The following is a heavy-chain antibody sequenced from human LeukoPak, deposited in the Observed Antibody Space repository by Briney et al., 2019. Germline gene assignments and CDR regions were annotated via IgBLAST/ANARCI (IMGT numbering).Heavy chain of an antibody. J-gene: IGHJ4*02. CDR2: IYTSGST. Sequence: SETLSLTCTVSGGSISSGSYYWNWIRQPAGKGLEWIGRIYTSGSTNYNPSLKSRVTISVDTSKNQFSLKLSSVTAADTAVYYCARGGGSSTSPPTRYFDYWGQGTLVTVSS. CDR1: GGSISSGSYY. D-gene: IGHD2-2*01. V-gene: IGHV4-61*02. CDR3: ARGGGSSTSPPTRYFDY.